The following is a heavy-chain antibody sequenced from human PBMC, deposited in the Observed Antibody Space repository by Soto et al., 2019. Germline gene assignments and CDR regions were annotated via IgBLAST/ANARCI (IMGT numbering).Heavy chain of an antibody. CDR3: AGVGYRYGESGDNWFDP. J-gene: IGHJ5*02. Sequence: QVQLVQSGAEVKKPGSSVKVSCKASGGTFSSYAISWVRQAPGQGLEWMGGIIPIFGTANYAQKFQGRVTITEEESTITAYMEASSLRLGDTAVYYCAGVGYRYGESGDNWFDPWGQGPLVTVSS. CDR1: GGTFSSYA. D-gene: IGHD5-18*01. CDR2: IIPIFGTA. V-gene: IGHV1-69*12.